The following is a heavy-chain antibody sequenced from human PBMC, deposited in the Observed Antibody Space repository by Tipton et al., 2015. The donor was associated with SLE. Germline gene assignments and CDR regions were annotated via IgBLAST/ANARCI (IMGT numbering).Heavy chain of an antibody. Sequence: TLSLTCTVSGGSISSGGYYWSWIRQHPGKGLEWIGYIYYSGSTYYNPSLKSRVTISVDTSKNQISLKLSSVTAADTAVYYCARATLLTQRITMADAFDIWGQGTMVTVSS. CDR1: GGSISSGGYY. V-gene: IGHV4-31*03. D-gene: IGHD3-10*01. CDR2: IYYSGST. CDR3: ARATLLTQRITMADAFDI. J-gene: IGHJ3*02.